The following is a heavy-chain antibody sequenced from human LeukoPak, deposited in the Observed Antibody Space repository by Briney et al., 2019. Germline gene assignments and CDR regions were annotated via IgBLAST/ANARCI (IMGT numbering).Heavy chain of an antibody. CDR1: GFTFSSYG. CDR3: AKMSRDSRSEYSQY. Sequence: GRSLRLSCAASGFTFSSYGMHWVRQAPGKGLEWVSGISGSGGSTYHADSVKGRFTISRDNPKNTLYLQMNSLRAEDTAVYYCAKMSRDSRSEYSQYWGQGTLVTVSS. D-gene: IGHD3-22*01. CDR2: ISGSGGST. J-gene: IGHJ1*01. V-gene: IGHV3-23*01.